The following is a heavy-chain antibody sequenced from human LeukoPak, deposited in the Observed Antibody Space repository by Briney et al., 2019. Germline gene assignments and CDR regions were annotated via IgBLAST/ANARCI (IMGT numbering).Heavy chain of an antibody. J-gene: IGHJ4*02. V-gene: IGHV1-69*13. CDR1: GYTFTDYY. CDR3: ASVGSGSYPFDY. D-gene: IGHD3-10*01. Sequence: SVQVSCKTSGYTFTDYYIHWVRQAPGQGLEWMGGIIPIFGTTNYAQKFQGRVTITADESTRTAYMELSSLRSEDTAVYYCASVGSGSYPFDYWSQGTLVTVSS. CDR2: IIPIFGTT.